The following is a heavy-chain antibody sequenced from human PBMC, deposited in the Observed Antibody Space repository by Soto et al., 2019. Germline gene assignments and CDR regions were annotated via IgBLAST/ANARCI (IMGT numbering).Heavy chain of an antibody. CDR2: IYHSGST. Sequence: PSETLSLTCAVSGYSISSGYYWGWIRQPPGKGLEWIGSIYHSGSTYYNPSLKSRVTISVDTSKNQFSLKLSSVTAADTAVYYCARVDIVVVVADSGYFDYWGQGTLVTVSS. J-gene: IGHJ4*02. CDR3: ARVDIVVVVADSGYFDY. CDR1: GYSISSGYY. V-gene: IGHV4-38-2*01. D-gene: IGHD2-15*01.